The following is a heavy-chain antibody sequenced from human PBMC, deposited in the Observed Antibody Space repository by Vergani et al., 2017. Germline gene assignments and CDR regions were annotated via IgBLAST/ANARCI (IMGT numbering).Heavy chain of an antibody. CDR3: ARHKEQLVPGNYYYYYYMDV. J-gene: IGHJ6*03. CDR1: GGSIRSTFYY. Sequence: QLQLQESDPGLVKPSETLSLTCTVSGGSIRSTFYYWGWIRQPPGKGLVWIGTIYYSGSTYYNPSLKSRVTLSVDTSKNQFSLKLNSVTAADTAVSYCARHKEQLVPGNYYYYYYMDVWGKGTTVTVSS. CDR2: IYYSGST. D-gene: IGHD6-13*01. V-gene: IGHV4-39*01.